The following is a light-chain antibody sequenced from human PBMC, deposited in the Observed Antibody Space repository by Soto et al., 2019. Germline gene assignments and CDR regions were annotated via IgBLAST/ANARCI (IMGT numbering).Light chain of an antibody. CDR2: GAA. V-gene: IGKV3-20*01. CDR3: QQYGSPIT. J-gene: IGKJ5*01. CDR1: QTVSSSY. Sequence: EIVLTQSPGTLSLSPGERATLSCRASQTVSSSYLAWYQQKPGQAPRLLIFGAAIRATGIPDRFSGSGSGTHFTLTISRLEPEDFAVYCCQQYGSPITFGQGTRLEIE.